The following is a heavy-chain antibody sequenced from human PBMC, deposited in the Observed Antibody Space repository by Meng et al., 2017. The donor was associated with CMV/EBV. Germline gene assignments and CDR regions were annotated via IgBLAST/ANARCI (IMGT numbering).Heavy chain of an antibody. Sequence: GESLKISCAASGFTFSSYGMHWVRQAPGKGLEWVAFIRYDGNNKYYADSVKGRFTISRDNSKNTLYLQMNSLRAEDTAVYYCAKRGGYCSSTSCQYYYGMDVWGQGTTVTVSS. CDR1: GFTFSSYG. V-gene: IGHV3-30*02. CDR2: IRYDGNNK. J-gene: IGHJ6*02. D-gene: IGHD2-2*01. CDR3: AKRGGYCSSTSCQYYYGMDV.